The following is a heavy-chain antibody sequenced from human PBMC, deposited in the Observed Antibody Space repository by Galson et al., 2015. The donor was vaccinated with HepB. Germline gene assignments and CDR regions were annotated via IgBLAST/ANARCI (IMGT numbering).Heavy chain of an antibody. CDR2: MYYNGDA. J-gene: IGHJ4*02. CDR3: ASASQRWISPTRFDF. Sequence: LSLTCTVSGGSIRSYYWNWIRQSAGKGLEWIGYMYYNGDAYHNPSLKSRITISIDTSRNQFSLEMTSVTAGDSAVYYCASASQRWISPTRFDFWGQGILVTVSS. D-gene: IGHD5-24*01. V-gene: IGHV4-59*01. CDR1: GGSIRSYY.